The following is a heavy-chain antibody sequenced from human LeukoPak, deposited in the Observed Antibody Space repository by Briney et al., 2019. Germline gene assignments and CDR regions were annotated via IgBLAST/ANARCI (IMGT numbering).Heavy chain of an antibody. CDR2: ISSSSSYI. D-gene: IGHD6-19*01. Sequence: GRSLRLSCAASGFTFSSYSMNWVRQAPGKGLEWVSSISSSSSYIYYADSVKGRFTISRDNAKNSLYLQMNSLRAEDTAVYYCARERSRGIAVAGGGHWYFDLWGRGTLVTVSS. CDR1: GFTFSSYS. CDR3: ARERSRGIAVAGGGHWYFDL. V-gene: IGHV3-21*01. J-gene: IGHJ2*01.